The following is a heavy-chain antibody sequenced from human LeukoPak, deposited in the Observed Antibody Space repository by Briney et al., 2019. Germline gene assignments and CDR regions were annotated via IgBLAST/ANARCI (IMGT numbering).Heavy chain of an antibody. CDR3: AREAVTLVGADDAFDI. CDR1: GFTFSSFY. D-gene: IGHD1-26*01. V-gene: IGHV3-7*01. Sequence: PGGSLRLSCAASGFTFSSFYMSWVRQAPGKGLEWVANIKQDGSDKYYVDSVKGRFTISRDNAKNSLNLQMNNLRAEDTAVYYCAREAVTLVGADDAFDIWGQGTMVTVSS. J-gene: IGHJ3*02. CDR2: IKQDGSDK.